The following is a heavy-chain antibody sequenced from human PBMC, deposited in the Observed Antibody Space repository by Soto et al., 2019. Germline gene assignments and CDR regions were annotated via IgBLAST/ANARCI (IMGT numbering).Heavy chain of an antibody. J-gene: IGHJ6*02. CDR1: GGSISSSSYY. CDR2: IYYSGST. CDR3: ARLPDYYGSGSYYPPYYYYGMDV. D-gene: IGHD3-10*01. V-gene: IGHV4-39*01. Sequence: QLQLQESGPGLVKPSETLSLTCTVSGGSISSSSYYWGWIRQPPGKGLEWIGSIYYSGSTHYNPSLTSRVTISVDTSKNQFSLKLSSVTAADTAVYYCARLPDYYGSGSYYPPYYYYGMDVWGQGTTVTVSS.